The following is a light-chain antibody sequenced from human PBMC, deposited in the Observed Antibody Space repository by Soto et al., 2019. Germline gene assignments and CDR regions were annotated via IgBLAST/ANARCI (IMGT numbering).Light chain of an antibody. J-gene: IGLJ1*01. CDR1: SSDVGSYNL. CDR3: CSYAGSSTSL. Sequence: QSVLTQPASVSGSPGQSITISCTGTSSDVGSYNLVSWYQQHPGEAPKLMIYEGSKRPSGVSNRFSGSKSGNTASLTISGLQAEDEADYYCCSYAGSSTSLFGTGTKLTVL. V-gene: IGLV2-23*01. CDR2: EGS.